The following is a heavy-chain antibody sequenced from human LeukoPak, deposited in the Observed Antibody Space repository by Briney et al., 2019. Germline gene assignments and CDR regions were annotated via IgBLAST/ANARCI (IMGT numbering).Heavy chain of an antibody. Sequence: SGTLSLTCTVSGDSINSLDLWSWVRQPPGRGLEWFGEMYLSGTTHSNPSVKSRVTISIDKSKNQFFLNLSSVTAADTAVYYCAGLVGRYSSGLYYYYFDYWGQGTLVTVSS. CDR2: MYLSGTT. J-gene: IGHJ4*02. V-gene: IGHV4-4*02. D-gene: IGHD3-22*01. CDR3: AGLVGRYSSGLYYYYFDY. CDR1: GDSINSLDL.